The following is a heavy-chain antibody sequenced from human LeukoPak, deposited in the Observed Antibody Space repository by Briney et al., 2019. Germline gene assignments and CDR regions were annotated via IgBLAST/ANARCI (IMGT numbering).Heavy chain of an antibody. CDR1: GGTFSSYA. J-gene: IGHJ5*02. CDR3: ARDLGPRGYCSSTSCLGAFDP. D-gene: IGHD2-2*01. Sequence: SVKVSCKASGGTFSSYAISWVRQAPGQRLEWMGGIIPIFGTANYAQKFQGRVTITTDESTSTAYMELSSLRSEDTAVYYCARDLGPRGYCSSTSCLGAFDPWGQGTLVTVSS. V-gene: IGHV1-69*05. CDR2: IIPIFGTA.